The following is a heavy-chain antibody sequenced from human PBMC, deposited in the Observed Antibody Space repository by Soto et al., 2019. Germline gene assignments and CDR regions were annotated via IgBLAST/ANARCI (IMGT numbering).Heavy chain of an antibody. Sequence: EVQVLESGGGSVQPGGSLRLSCAASGFPFSMFAMNWVRQAPGKGLEWVSGIRGSCGGTYYADSVKGRFTISRDDSRNMLYLEMNTLRGEDTAVYYCAKASGRVHYGMHVWGQGTTVTVSS. J-gene: IGHJ6*02. CDR1: GFPFSMFA. CDR2: IRGSCGGT. V-gene: IGHV3-23*01. CDR3: AKASGRVHYGMHV. D-gene: IGHD3-10*01.